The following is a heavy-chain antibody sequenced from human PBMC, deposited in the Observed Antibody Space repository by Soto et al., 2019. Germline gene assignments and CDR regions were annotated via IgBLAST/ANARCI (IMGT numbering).Heavy chain of an antibody. Sequence: GGSLRLSCGASGFTFSSYAMSWVRQAPGKGLEWVSAISGSGGSTYYADSVKGRFTISRDNSKNTLYLQMNSLRAEDTAVYYCAKAPNWNYFYFDYWGQGTLVTVSS. V-gene: IGHV3-23*01. CDR2: ISGSGGST. J-gene: IGHJ4*02. CDR1: GFTFSSYA. D-gene: IGHD1-7*01. CDR3: AKAPNWNYFYFDY.